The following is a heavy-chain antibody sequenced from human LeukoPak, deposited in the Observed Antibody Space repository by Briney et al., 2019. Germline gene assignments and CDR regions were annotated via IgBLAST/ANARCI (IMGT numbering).Heavy chain of an antibody. V-gene: IGHV3-21*01. Sequence: GGSLRLSCAASGFTFSSYSMNWVRQAPGKGLEWVSSISSSSSYIYYADSVKGRFTISRDNAKNSLYLQMNSLRAEDTAVYYCARDQLAVAGTAHYYYGMDVWGQGTTVTVSS. CDR3: ARDQLAVAGTAHYYYGMDV. D-gene: IGHD6-19*01. J-gene: IGHJ6*02. CDR2: ISSSSSYI. CDR1: GFTFSSYS.